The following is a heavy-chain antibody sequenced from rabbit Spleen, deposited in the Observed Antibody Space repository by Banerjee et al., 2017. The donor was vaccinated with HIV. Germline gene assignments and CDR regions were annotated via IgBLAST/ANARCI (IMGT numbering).Heavy chain of an antibody. V-gene: IGHV1S40*01. Sequence: APGKGLEWIGIIYAARGTTDYANWPKGRFTISKTSSTTVTLQMTSLTAADTATYFCARNYVNAFDPWGQGTLVTVS. J-gene: IGHJ2*01. D-gene: IGHD1-1*01. CDR3: ARNYVNAFDP. CDR2: IYAARGTT.